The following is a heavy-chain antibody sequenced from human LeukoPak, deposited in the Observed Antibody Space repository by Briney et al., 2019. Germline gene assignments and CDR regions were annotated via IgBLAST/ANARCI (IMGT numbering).Heavy chain of an antibody. CDR1: GYTFTGYY. J-gene: IGHJ5*02. CDR3: ARPSRRAVAGLSTNWFDP. CDR2: INPNTGGT. Sequence: ASVKVSCKASGYTFTGYYIHWVRQAPGQGLEWMGWINPNTGGTNCALKFQGRVTMTRDTSISTAYMELSRLRSDDTAVYYCARPSRRAVAGLSTNWFDPWGQGTLVTVSS. V-gene: IGHV1-2*02. D-gene: IGHD6-19*01.